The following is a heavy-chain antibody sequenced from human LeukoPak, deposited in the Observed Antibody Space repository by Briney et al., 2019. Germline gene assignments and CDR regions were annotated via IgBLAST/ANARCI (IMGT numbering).Heavy chain of an antibody. V-gene: IGHV1-46*01. Sequence: ASVKVSCKASGYTFTSNYIHWVRQAPGQGLEWMGMIYARDGSTSYAQKFQGRVTVTRDTSTSTVHMELSGLRSEDTAVYYCARDQEGFDYWGQGTLVTVSS. J-gene: IGHJ4*02. CDR1: GYTFTSNY. CDR2: IYARDGST. CDR3: ARDQEGFDY.